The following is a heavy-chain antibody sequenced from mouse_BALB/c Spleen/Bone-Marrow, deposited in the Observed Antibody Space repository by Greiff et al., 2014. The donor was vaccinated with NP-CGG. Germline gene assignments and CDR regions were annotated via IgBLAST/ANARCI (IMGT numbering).Heavy chain of an antibody. CDR1: GFTFSSFG. CDR3: ARFKWGPIDY. D-gene: IGHD1-3*01. CDR2: ISSGSTTI. J-gene: IGHJ4*01. Sequence: EVMLVESGGGLVQPGGSRKLSCTASGFTFSSFGMHWVRQAPEKGLEWVAYISSGSTTIYYADTVKGRFTISRDNPKNTLFLQMTSLRSEDTAMYYCARFKWGPIDYWGQGTSVTVSS. V-gene: IGHV5-17*02.